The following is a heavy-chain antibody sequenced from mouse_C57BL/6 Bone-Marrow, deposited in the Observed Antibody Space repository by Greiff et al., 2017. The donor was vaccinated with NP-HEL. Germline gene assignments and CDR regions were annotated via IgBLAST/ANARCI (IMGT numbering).Heavy chain of an antibody. V-gene: IGHV1-53*01. J-gene: IGHJ1*03. CDR3: ARLARGWLLPWYFDV. Sequence: QVQLQQPGPELVKPGASVKLSCKASGYTFTSYWMHWVKLRPGQGLEWIGNINPSNGGTHYNEKFKSKATLTVDKSSSTAYMQLSSLTSEDSAVYYCARLARGWLLPWYFDVWGTGTTVTVSS. CDR1: GYTFTSYW. CDR2: INPSNGGT. D-gene: IGHD2-3*01.